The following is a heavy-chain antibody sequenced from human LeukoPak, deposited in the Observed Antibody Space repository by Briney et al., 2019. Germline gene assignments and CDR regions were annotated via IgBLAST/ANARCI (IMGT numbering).Heavy chain of an antibody. CDR1: GGSISSSSYY. J-gene: IGHJ3*02. Sequence: PSETLSLTCTVSGGSISSSSYYWGWIRQPPGKGLEWIGSIYYSGSTYYNPSLESRVTISVDTSKNQFSLKLSSVTAAETAVYYCARQLYYGSGSYLYAFDIWGQGTMVTVSS. D-gene: IGHD3-10*01. CDR2: IYYSGST. V-gene: IGHV4-39*01. CDR3: ARQLYYGSGSYLYAFDI.